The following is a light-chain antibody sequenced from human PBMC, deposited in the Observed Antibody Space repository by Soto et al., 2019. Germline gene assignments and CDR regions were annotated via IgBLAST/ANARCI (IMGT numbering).Light chain of an antibody. CDR3: QAWDSSTSVV. V-gene: IGLV3-1*01. Sequence: SYELTQPPSVSVSPGQTASITCSGDKLGDKYACWYQQKPGQSPVLVIYQDSKQPSGIPERFSGSNSGNTATLTISGTQAMDEADYYCQAWDSSTSVVFGGGTKLTVL. CDR1: KLGDKY. J-gene: IGLJ2*01. CDR2: QDS.